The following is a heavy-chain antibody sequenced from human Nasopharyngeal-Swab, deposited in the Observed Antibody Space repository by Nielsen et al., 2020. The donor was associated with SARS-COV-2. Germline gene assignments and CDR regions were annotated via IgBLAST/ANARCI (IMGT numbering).Heavy chain of an antibody. D-gene: IGHD5-24*01. CDR1: GGSINSSSYY. Sequence: SETLSLTCTVSGGSINSSSYYWGWIRQPPGKGLEWIGSIYYSGSTYYNPSLKSRVTISVDTSKNQFSLKLSSVTAADTAVYYCARLPRRWLQYYFDYWGQGTLVTVSS. V-gene: IGHV4-39*01. CDR3: ARLPRRWLQYYFDY. J-gene: IGHJ4*02. CDR2: IYYSGST.